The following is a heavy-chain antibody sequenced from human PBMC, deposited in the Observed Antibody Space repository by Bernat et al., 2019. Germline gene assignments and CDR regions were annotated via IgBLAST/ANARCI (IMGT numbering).Heavy chain of an antibody. J-gene: IGHJ4*02. V-gene: IGHV3-7*01. Sequence: EVRLVESGGGLVQPGGSLRLSCAASGFTFSSYWMSWVRQAPGKGLEWVANIKQDGSEKYYVDSVKGRFTISRDNAKNSLYLQMNSLRAEDTAVYYCAREGDLGELSSYFDYWGQGTLVTVSS. D-gene: IGHD3-16*02. CDR2: IKQDGSEK. CDR1: GFTFSSYW. CDR3: AREGDLGELSSYFDY.